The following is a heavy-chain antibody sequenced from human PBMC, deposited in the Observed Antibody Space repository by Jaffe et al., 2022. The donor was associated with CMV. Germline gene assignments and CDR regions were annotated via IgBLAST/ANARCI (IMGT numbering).Heavy chain of an antibody. Sequence: EVQLMESGGGLVQPGGSLRLSCAASGFIFNNYWMTWVRQTPGKGLEWVANIKTDGSEMFYVGSVKGRFTISRDNAKNSLYLQMSSLTVEDTALYYCTRGGREGAPDHWGQGTLVSVSS. D-gene: IGHD1-26*01. CDR1: GFIFNNYW. CDR2: IKTDGSEM. V-gene: IGHV3-7*03. CDR3: TRGGREGAPDH. J-gene: IGHJ4*02.